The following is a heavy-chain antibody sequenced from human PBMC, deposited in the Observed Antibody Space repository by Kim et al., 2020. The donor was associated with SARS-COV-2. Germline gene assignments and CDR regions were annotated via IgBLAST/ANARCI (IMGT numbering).Heavy chain of an antibody. CDR3: ARLNPYHYDYGMDV. V-gene: IGHV3-21*01. J-gene: IGHJ6*02. CDR2: ISSSSSYI. Sequence: GGSLRLSCAASGFTFSSYSMNWVRQAPGKGLEWVSSISSSSSYIYYADSVKGRFTISRDNSKNSLYLQMNSLRAEDTAVYYCARLNPYHYDYGMDVWGQGTTVTVPS. CDR1: GFTFSSYS.